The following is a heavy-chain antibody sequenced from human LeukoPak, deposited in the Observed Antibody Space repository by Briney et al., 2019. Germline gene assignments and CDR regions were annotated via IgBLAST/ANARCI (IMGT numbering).Heavy chain of an antibody. CDR2: ISSSSSYI. CDR3: ARGFGSSWYNWFDP. Sequence: GGSLRLPCAASGFTFSGYSMNWVRQAPGKGLEWVSSISSSSSYIYYADSVKGRFTISRDNAKNSLYLQMNSLRAEDTAVYYCARGFGSSWYNWFDPWGQGTLVTVSS. V-gene: IGHV3-21*01. J-gene: IGHJ5*02. CDR1: GFTFSGYS. D-gene: IGHD6-13*01.